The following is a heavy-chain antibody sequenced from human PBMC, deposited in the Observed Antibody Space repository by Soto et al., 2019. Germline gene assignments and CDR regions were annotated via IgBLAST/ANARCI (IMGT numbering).Heavy chain of an antibody. CDR3: AKAFVGATTYYYGMDV. CDR1: GFIFSRYA. V-gene: IGHV3-23*01. D-gene: IGHD1-26*01. Sequence: GGSLRLSCAASGFIFSRYAMSWARKDPGEGLEWVSAISGSGGSTYYADSVKGRFTISRDNSKNTLSLQMNSLRTEDTAVFYCAKAFVGATTYYYGMDVWGQGTTVTVSS. CDR2: ISGSGGST. J-gene: IGHJ6*02.